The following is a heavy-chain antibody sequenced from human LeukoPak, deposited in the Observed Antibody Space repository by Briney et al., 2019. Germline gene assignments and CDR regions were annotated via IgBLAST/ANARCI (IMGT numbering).Heavy chain of an antibody. D-gene: IGHD6-19*01. CDR3: ARGFGWYKTIDAFDI. CDR1: GGSISSGGYS. V-gene: IGHV4-30-2*01. J-gene: IGHJ3*02. Sequence: SETLSLTCAVSGGSISSGGYSWSWIRQPPGKGLEWIGYIYHSGSTYYNPSLKSRVTISVDRSKNQFSLKLSSVTAADTAVYYCARGFGWYKTIDAFDIWGQGTMVTVSS. CDR2: IYHSGST.